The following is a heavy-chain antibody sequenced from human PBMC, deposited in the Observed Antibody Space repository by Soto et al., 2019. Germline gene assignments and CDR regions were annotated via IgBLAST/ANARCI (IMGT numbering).Heavy chain of an antibody. CDR2: ITGSGSAT. J-gene: IGHJ6*03. V-gene: IGHV3-23*01. D-gene: IGHD2-15*01. Sequence: EVQLLESGGGLVQPGGSLRLSCAGSGFTFSNHAMNLVRQAPGKGLEWVSVITGSGSATYYADSVKGRFTTSRDNSEHTLYVQLNSLKADDTATYSCARGPRAASFYYMDVWGKGNTVTVSS. CDR1: GFTFSNHA. CDR3: ARGPRAASFYYMDV.